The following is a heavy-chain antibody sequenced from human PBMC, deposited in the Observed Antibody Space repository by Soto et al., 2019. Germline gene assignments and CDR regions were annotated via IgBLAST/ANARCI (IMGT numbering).Heavy chain of an antibody. Sequence: QVQLQESGPGLVKPSETLSLTCTVSGGSISSYYWSWIRQPPGKGLEWIGYIYYSGSTNYNPSLKNRVNSSVETSKNQSSLKLSSVTAADKAVYYCARRLGSAFDIWVQGTMVTVYS. V-gene: IGHV4-59*08. D-gene: IGHD3-16*01. J-gene: IGHJ3*02. CDR2: IYYSGST. CDR3: ARRLGSAFDI. CDR1: GGSISSYY.